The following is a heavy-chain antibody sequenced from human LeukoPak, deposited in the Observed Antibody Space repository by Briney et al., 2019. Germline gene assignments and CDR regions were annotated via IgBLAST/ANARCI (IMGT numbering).Heavy chain of an antibody. V-gene: IGHV5-51*01. D-gene: IGHD2-15*01. Sequence: GESLKISCKGSGYSFTTYWIGWVRQMPGKGLEWMGIIYPGDSDTTYSPSFQGQVTISADKSINTAYLQWSRLKASDTAVYYCARLDCSGGSCYGVDPWGQGTLVTVSS. CDR1: GYSFTTYW. J-gene: IGHJ5*02. CDR2: IYPGDSDT. CDR3: ARLDCSGGSCYGVDP.